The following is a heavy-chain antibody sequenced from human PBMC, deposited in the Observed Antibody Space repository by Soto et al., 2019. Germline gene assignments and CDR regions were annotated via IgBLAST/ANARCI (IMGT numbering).Heavy chain of an antibody. V-gene: IGHV2-5*02. J-gene: IGHJ4*02. CDR3: AHSPRGYAYYFGY. D-gene: IGHD5-12*01. CDR1: GFSLSTRGVA. CDR2: IYWDEDK. Sequence: QITLKESGPTLVKPTQTLTLTCTFSGFSLSTRGVAVGWFRQPPGKALEWLALIYWDEDKWYSPSLKSRLTITYDTSKNLVVLTTTNMDPVDTATYFCAHSPRGYAYYFGYWGQGTLVTVSS.